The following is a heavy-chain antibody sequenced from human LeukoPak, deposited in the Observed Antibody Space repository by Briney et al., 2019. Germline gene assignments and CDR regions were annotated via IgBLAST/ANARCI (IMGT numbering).Heavy chain of an antibody. CDR1: GGSISSYY. V-gene: IGHV4-59*08. Sequence: SETLSLTCTVSGGSISSYYWSWIRQPPWKGLEWIGYIYYSGSTNYNPSLKSRVTISVDTSKNQFSLKLSSVTAADTAVYYCATRSGSYLGFDYWGQGTLVTVSS. CDR3: ATRSGSYLGFDY. D-gene: IGHD1-26*01. J-gene: IGHJ4*02. CDR2: IYYSGST.